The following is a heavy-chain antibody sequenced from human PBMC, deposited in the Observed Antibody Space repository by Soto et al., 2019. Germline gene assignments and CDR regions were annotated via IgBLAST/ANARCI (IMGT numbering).Heavy chain of an antibody. V-gene: IGHV1-69*13. J-gene: IGHJ6*02. D-gene: IGHD3-3*01. CDR3: ATDPFTTRVYYYYYGMDV. Sequence: SVKVSCKASGGTFSSYAISWVRQAPGQGLEWMGGIIPIFGTANYAQKFQGRATITADESTSTAYMELSSLRSEDTAVYYCATDPFTTRVYYYYYGMDVWGQGTTVTVSS. CDR1: GGTFSSYA. CDR2: IIPIFGTA.